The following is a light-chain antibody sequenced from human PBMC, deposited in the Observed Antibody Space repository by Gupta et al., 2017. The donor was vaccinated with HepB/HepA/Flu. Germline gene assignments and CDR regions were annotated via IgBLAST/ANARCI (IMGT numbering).Light chain of an antibody. CDR3: GSYTSYGPV. CDR1: SDIGGYNY. V-gene: IGLV2-14*03. CDR2: DVT. Sequence: SALTQPASVSGSLGQSFTILCTGSSDIGGYNYFSWYQQHPGKAPRLLSFDVTHRPSGVSNRFSGSKSGKKASLPVSGLQGEDEAMYFCGSYTSYGPVFGRGTRLTVL. J-gene: IGLJ2*01.